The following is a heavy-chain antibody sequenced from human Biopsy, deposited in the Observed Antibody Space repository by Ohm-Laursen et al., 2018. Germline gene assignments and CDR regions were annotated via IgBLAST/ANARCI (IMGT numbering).Heavy chain of an antibody. Sequence: SDTLSLTCAVSGYSVTNDYYWGWIRQPPGKGLEWIGNIYYDGITYYNPSLKSRVAMSGDTSKNQFSLRLTSVTAADTAVYYCARVASGYAYYYGMDVWGQGTTVIVSS. CDR3: ARVASGYAYYYGMDV. J-gene: IGHJ6*02. V-gene: IGHV4-38-2*01. CDR2: IYYDGIT. D-gene: IGHD5-12*01. CDR1: GYSVTNDYY.